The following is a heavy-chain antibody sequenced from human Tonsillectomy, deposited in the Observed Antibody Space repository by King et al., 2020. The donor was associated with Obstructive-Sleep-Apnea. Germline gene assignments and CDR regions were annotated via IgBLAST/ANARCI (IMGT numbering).Heavy chain of an antibody. CDR1: GGSISSSSYY. Sequence: LQLQESGPGLVKPSETLSLTCTVSGGSISSSSYYWGWIRQPPGKGLEWIGSFYYSGSTYYNPSLKSRVTISVETSKNQFSLRLSSMTAADTAVYYCAAGYIPGYWGQGILVTVSS. J-gene: IGHJ4*02. V-gene: IGHV4-39*01. CDR3: AAGYIPGY. CDR2: FYYSGST. D-gene: IGHD5-18*01.